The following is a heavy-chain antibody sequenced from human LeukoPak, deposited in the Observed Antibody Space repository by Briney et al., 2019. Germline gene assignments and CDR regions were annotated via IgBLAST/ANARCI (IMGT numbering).Heavy chain of an antibody. D-gene: IGHD6-13*01. CDR1: GFTFSSYE. CDR2: ISSSGSTI. Sequence: PGGSLRLSCAASGFTFSSYEMNWVRQAPGKGLEWVSYISSSGSTIYYADSVKGRFTISRDNAKNSLYLQMNSLRAEDTAVYYCARVPSSSWYEKYFDYWGQGTLVTVSS. J-gene: IGHJ4*02. CDR3: ARVPSSSWYEKYFDY. V-gene: IGHV3-48*03.